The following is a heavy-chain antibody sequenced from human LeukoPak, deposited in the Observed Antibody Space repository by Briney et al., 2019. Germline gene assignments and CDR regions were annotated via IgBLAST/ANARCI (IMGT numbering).Heavy chain of an antibody. CDR2: ISWNSGSI. D-gene: IGHD3-22*01. Sequence: GGSLRLSCAASGFTFDDYAMHWVRQAPGKGLEWVSGISWNSGSIGYADSVKGRFTISRDNAKNSLYLQMNSLRAEDTALYYCAKGSRYYDSSGLPTDYWGQGTLVTVSS. CDR1: GFTFDDYA. CDR3: AKGSRYYDSSGLPTDY. J-gene: IGHJ4*02. V-gene: IGHV3-9*01.